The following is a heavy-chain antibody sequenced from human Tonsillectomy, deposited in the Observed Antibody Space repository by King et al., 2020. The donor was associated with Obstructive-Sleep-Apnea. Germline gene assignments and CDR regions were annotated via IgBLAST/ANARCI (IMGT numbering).Heavy chain of an antibody. CDR3: ARSKVGGSNWYFDL. D-gene: IGHD1-26*01. CDR2: ISYDGSNK. Sequence: VQLVESGGGVVQPGRSLRLSCAASEFTFSSYAMHWVRQAPGKGLEWVAVISYDGSNKYYADSVKGRFTISRDNSKNTRYLQMNTLRAEDTAMFYCARSKVGGSNWYFDLWGRGTLVTVSS. CDR1: EFTFSSYA. J-gene: IGHJ2*01. V-gene: IGHV3-30-3*01.